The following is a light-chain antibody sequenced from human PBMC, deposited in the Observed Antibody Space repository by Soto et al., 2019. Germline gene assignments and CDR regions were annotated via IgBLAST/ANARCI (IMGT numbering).Light chain of an antibody. J-gene: IGLJ1*01. V-gene: IGLV2-14*01. CDR3: SSYTSSTTLYV. CDR1: SSDVGGYNY. CDR2: EVS. Sequence: QSVLTQSASVSGSPGQPITISCTGTSSDVGGYNYVSWYQQHPGKVPKLMIYEVSNRPSGVSNRFSGSKSGNTASLTISGLQAEDEADYYCSSYTSSTTLYVFGTGTKVTVL.